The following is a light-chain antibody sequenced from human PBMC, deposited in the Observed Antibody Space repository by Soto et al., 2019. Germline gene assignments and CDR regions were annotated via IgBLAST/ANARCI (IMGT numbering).Light chain of an antibody. CDR2: GAS. CDR3: QQYGSLPIT. V-gene: IGKV3-20*01. CDR1: QSVSSSS. J-gene: IGKJ5*01. Sequence: EIVLTQSPGTLSLSPGESATLSCRASQSVSSSSLAWYQQKPGQAPRLLIYGASNRATGIPDRFSGSGSGTDFTLTISRLEPEEFAVYYCQQYGSLPITFGQGTRLEIK.